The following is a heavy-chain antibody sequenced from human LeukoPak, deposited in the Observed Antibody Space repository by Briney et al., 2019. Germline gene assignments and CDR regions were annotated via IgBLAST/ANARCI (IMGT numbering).Heavy chain of an antibody. Sequence: GGSLRLSCAASGFTFSDYYMSWIRQAPGKGLEWVSYISSSGSTIYYADSVKGRFTISRDNAKNSLYLQMNSLRAGDTAVYYCARDSLYCSGGSCHSHFDYWGQGTLVTVSS. D-gene: IGHD2-15*01. CDR2: ISSSGSTI. V-gene: IGHV3-11*04. CDR3: ARDSLYCSGGSCHSHFDY. CDR1: GFTFSDYY. J-gene: IGHJ4*02.